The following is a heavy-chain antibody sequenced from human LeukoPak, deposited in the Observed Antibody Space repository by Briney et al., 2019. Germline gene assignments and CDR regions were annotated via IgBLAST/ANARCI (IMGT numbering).Heavy chain of an antibody. J-gene: IGHJ4*02. V-gene: IGHV4-34*01. D-gene: IGHD3-10*02. CDR3: ARGLLFGDTPPGY. CDR1: GGSFSGYY. CDR2: INHSGST. Sequence: SETLSLTCAVYGGSFSGYYWSWIRQPPGKGLEWIGEINHSGSTNYNPSLKSRVTISVDTSKNQFSLKLSSVTAADTAVYYCARGLLFGDTPPGYWGQGTLVTVSS.